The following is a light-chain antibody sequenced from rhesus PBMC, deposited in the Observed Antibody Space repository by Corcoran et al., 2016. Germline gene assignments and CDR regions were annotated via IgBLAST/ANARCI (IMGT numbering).Light chain of an antibody. CDR1: QSVGSY. CDR3: QQSSNLFT. Sequence: ETVVTQSPATLALSPGERATLSCRASQSVGSYLAWYQQKPGQAPRLLIYGASSRATGIPDRSSGSGAGTDFPLTISSLEPEDVGVYYCQQSSNLFTFGPGTKLDIK. CDR2: GAS. J-gene: IGKJ3*01. V-gene: IGKV3-24*04.